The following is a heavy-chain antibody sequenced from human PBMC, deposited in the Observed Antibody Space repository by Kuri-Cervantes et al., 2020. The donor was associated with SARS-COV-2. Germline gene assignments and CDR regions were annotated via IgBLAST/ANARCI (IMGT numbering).Heavy chain of an antibody. Sequence: SETLSLTCTVSGGSISSHYWSWIRQPPGKGLEWIGYIYYSGSTNYNPSFKSRVTISVDTSKNQFSLKLSSVTAADTAVYYCAKTYYYDSSGYFSRRPNFTFDYWGQGTLVTVSS. J-gene: IGHJ4*02. CDR2: IYYSGST. CDR3: AKTYYYDSSGYFSRRPNFTFDY. D-gene: IGHD3-22*01. V-gene: IGHV4-59*11. CDR1: GGSISSHY.